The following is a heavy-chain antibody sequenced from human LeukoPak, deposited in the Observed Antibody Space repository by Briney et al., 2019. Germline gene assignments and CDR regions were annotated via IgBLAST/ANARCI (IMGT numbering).Heavy chain of an antibody. CDR2: IKQDGSQR. Sequence: GGSLRLSCTASGFTFSDYWITWVRQAPGKGPEWVANIKQDGSQRYYVDSVRGRFTISRDNAKNSLFLQMNGLRAEDTAVYYCARRGGSSSRRSPIDYWGQGTLVTVSS. V-gene: IGHV3-7*01. CDR3: ARRGGSSSRRSPIDY. CDR1: GFTFSDYW. D-gene: IGHD6-6*01. J-gene: IGHJ4*02.